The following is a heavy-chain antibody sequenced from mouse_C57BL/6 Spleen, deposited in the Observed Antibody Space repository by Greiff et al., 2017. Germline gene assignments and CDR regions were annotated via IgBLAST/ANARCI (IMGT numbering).Heavy chain of an antibody. CDR1: GYSFTGYY. D-gene: IGHD2-1*01. CDR3: ARSGPYGNYFAY. J-gene: IGHJ3*01. Sequence: VQLQQSGPELVKPGASVKISCTASGYSFTGYYMNWVKQSPEKSLEWIGEIHPSTGGTTYNQKFKAKATLTVDKSSSTAYMQLKSLTSEDSAVYCCARSGPYGNYFAYWGQGTLVTVSA. CDR2: IHPSTGGT. V-gene: IGHV1-42*01.